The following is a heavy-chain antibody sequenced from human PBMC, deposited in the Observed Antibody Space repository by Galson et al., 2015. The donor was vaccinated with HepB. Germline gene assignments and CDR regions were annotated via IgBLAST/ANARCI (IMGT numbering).Heavy chain of an antibody. CDR1: GGAISSSSYY. V-gene: IGHV4-39*01. Sequence: LSLTCTVSGGAISSSSYYWGWIRQPPGKGLEWIGSIYYSGSTYYNPSLKSRVTISVDTSKNHFSLKLSSVNAADTAVYYCARHRVRVATAKPPGLCWFDPWGQGTLVTVSS. CDR3: ARHRVRVATAKPPGLCWFDP. J-gene: IGHJ5*02. D-gene: IGHD5-12*01. CDR2: IYYSGST.